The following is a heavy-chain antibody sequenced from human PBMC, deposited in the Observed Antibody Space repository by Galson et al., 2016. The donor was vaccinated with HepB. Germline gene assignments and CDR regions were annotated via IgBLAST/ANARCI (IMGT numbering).Heavy chain of an antibody. CDR2: INHSGST. D-gene: IGHD5-24*01. CDR1: GGSLSGYY. J-gene: IGHJ6*02. Sequence: ETLSLTCGVYGGSLSGYYWSWIRQPPGKGLEWIGEINHSGSTNYIPSLKSRVTISIDTSKNQFSLKLSSVTAADTAVYYCVRGPKRWLQQGDYYYYNGLDVWGQGTTVPVSS. CDR3: VRGPKRWLQQGDYYYYNGLDV. V-gene: IGHV4-34*01.